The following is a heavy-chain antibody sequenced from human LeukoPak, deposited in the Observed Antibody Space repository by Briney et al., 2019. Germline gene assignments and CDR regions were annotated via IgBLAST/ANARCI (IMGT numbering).Heavy chain of an antibody. J-gene: IGHJ4*02. Sequence: HSGGSLRLSCAASGFTFSSYGMSWVRQAPGKGLEWVSAISGSGGSTYYADSVKGRFTISRDNSENTLYLQMNSLRAEDTAVYYCAKVTKYLRSPRGYFDSWGQGTLVTVAS. D-gene: IGHD5/OR15-5a*01. V-gene: IGHV3-23*01. CDR2: ISGSGGST. CDR3: AKVTKYLRSPRGYFDS. CDR1: GFTFSSYG.